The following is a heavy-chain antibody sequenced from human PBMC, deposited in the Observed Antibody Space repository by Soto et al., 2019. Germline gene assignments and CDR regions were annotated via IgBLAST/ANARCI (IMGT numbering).Heavy chain of an antibody. V-gene: IGHV4-59*01. J-gene: IGHJ6*02. CDR1: GGSISSYY. CDR3: ARVRGRKNYYYYYGMDV. CDR2: IYYSGST. D-gene: IGHD3-3*01. Sequence: SETLSLTSTVSGGSISSYYWSWIRQPPGKVLEWIGYIYYSGSTNYNPSLKSRVTISVDTSKNQFSLKLSSVTAADTAVYYCARVRGRKNYYYYYGMDVWGQGTTVTVSS.